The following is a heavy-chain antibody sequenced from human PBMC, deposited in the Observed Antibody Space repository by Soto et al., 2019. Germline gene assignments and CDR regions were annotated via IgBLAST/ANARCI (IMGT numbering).Heavy chain of an antibody. Sequence: PSETLSLTCTVSSSSINSSGYYWGWIRQPPGKGLEWIGSIFYGVSTYYNPSLKSRVTVSVDTSKNQFSLNLRSVTAADTAVYYCARLPSRHLVDYWGQGTLVTVSS. V-gene: IGHV4-39*01. CDR2: IFYGVST. J-gene: IGHJ4*02. D-gene: IGHD3-3*02. CDR1: SSSINSSGYY. CDR3: ARLPSRHLVDY.